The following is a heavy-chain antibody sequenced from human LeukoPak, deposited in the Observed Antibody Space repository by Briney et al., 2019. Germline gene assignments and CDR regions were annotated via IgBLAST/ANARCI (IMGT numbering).Heavy chain of an antibody. Sequence: ASVKVSCKASGYTFTSYGISWVRQAPGQGLEWMGWISAYNGNTNYAQKFQGRVTMTRDASTSTVYMELSSLRAEDTAVYYCAKERTVASQFDYWGQGTLVTVTS. CDR2: ISAYNGNT. V-gene: IGHV1-18*01. D-gene: IGHD4-17*01. J-gene: IGHJ4*02. CDR3: AKERTVASQFDY. CDR1: GYTFTSYG.